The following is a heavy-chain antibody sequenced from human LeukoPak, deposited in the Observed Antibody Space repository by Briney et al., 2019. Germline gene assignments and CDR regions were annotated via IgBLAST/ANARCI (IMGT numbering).Heavy chain of an antibody. CDR1: GYSFTSHW. CDR2: IFPGDSDA. Sequence: GEPLKISCKVSGYSFTSHWIGWGRQMPGKGLEWMGGIFPGDSDARYSTSFQGQVTISSDQSIRTAYLQWSSLKASDTAMYYCAREIVVPSAMRAFDYWGQGTLVTVSS. V-gene: IGHV5-51*01. CDR3: AREIVVPSAMRAFDY. J-gene: IGHJ4*02. D-gene: IGHD2-2*01.